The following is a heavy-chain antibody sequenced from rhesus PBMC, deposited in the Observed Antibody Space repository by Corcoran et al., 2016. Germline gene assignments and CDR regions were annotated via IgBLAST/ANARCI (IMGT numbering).Heavy chain of an antibody. CDR1: GGSISDSYR. CDR2: IYGSRTST. CDR3: ARAVFIWTGYSAYCDY. Sequence: QVQLQESGPGVVKPSETLSLTCAVSGGSISDSYRWSWIRQPPGKGLAWIGYIYGSRTSTNNTHSLKSRCTISKDTAKNQVALKLSSVTAADTAVYYCARAVFIWTGYSAYCDYWGQGVLVTVSA. V-gene: IGHV4S10*01. J-gene: IGHJ4*01. D-gene: IGHD3-3*01.